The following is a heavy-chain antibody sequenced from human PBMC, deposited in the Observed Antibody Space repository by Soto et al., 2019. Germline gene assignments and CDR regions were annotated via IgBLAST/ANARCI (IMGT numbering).Heavy chain of an antibody. V-gene: IGHV3-30-3*01. J-gene: IGHJ4*02. CDR3: ARDMVGATTLLFDS. D-gene: IGHD1-26*01. CDR1: GFTFSSYA. Sequence: GGSLRLSCAASGFTFSSYAMHWVRQAPGKGLEWVSVISYDGSNKYYADSVKGRFTISRDNSKNTLYLQMNSLRAEDTAVYYCARDMVGATTLLFDSWGQGTLVTSPQ. CDR2: ISYDGSNK.